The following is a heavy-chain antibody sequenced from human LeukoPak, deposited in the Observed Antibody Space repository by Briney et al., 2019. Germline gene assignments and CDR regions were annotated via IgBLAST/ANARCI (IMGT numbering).Heavy chain of an antibody. J-gene: IGHJ4*02. V-gene: IGHV3-11*04. CDR1: GFTFSDYY. Sequence: GGSLRLSCAASGFTFSDYYMSWIRQAPGKGLEWVSYISSSGSTIHYADSVKGRFTISRDNAKNSLYLQMNSLRAEDTAVYYCAKGPETYYGSGSIDYWGQGTLVTVSS. CDR3: AKGPETYYGSGSIDY. CDR2: ISSSGSTI. D-gene: IGHD3-10*01.